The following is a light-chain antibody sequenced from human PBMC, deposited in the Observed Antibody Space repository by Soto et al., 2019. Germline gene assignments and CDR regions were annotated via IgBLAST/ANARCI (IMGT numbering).Light chain of an antibody. J-gene: IGKJ1*01. CDR2: KAS. V-gene: IGKV1-5*03. CDR3: QHYNSYSEA. CDR1: QTISSW. Sequence: DIQLTQSPFFLSAPVGDRVTITCRASQTISSWLAWYQQKPGKAPKLLIYKASTLKSGVPSRFSGSGSGTEFTLTISSLQPDDFATYYCQHYNSYSEAFGQGTKVDIK.